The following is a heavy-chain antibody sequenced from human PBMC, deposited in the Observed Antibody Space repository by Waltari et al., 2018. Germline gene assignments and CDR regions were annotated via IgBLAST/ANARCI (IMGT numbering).Heavy chain of an antibody. CDR2: IYHSGST. V-gene: IGHV4-38-2*01. CDR1: GYSISSGYY. D-gene: IGHD2-15*01. J-gene: IGHJ5*02. CDR3: ARVTGDCSGGSCNWFDP. Sequence: QVQLQESGPGLVKPSETLSLTCAVSGYSISSGYYWGWIRQPPGKGLEWIVSIYHSGSTYYNPSLKSRVTISVDTSKNQFSLKLSSVTAADTAVYYCARVTGDCSGGSCNWFDPWGQGTLVTVSS.